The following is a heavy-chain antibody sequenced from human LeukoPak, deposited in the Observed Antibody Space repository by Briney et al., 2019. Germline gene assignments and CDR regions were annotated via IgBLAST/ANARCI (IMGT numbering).Heavy chain of an antibody. CDR1: GFTFSSYA. V-gene: IGHV3-30*04. Sequence: PGRSLRLSCAASGFTFSSYAMHWVRQAPGKGLEWVAVISYDGSNKYYADSVKGRFTISRDNSKNTLYLQMNSLRAEDTAVYYCAREFTRAAAGTVQSPWGQGTLVTVSS. CDR3: AREFTRAAAGTVQSP. J-gene: IGHJ5*02. D-gene: IGHD6-13*01. CDR2: ISYDGSNK.